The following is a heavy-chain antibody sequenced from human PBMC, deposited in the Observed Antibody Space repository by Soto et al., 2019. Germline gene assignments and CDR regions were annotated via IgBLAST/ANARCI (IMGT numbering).Heavy chain of an antibody. V-gene: IGHV4-4*02. CDR1: GGSISSSHW. J-gene: IGHJ4*02. Sequence: QVQLQESGPGLVKPSVTLSLTCAVSGGSISSSHWWRWVRQPPGKGLEWIGEIYHSGSTNYNPSLKSRVTKSVDTSKNQSSLKLSSVTAPDTAVYYCASSGGGEDYWGQGTLVTVSS. D-gene: IGHD3-16*01. CDR2: IYHSGST. CDR3: ASSGGGEDY.